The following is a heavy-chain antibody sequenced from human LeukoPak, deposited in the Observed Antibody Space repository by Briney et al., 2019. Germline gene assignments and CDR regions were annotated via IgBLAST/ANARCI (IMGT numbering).Heavy chain of an antibody. CDR2: ISSSSSYI. D-gene: IGHD6-13*01. V-gene: IGHV3-21*01. CDR1: GFTFSSYS. Sequence: PGGSLRLSCAASGFTFSSYSMNWVRQAPGKGLEWVSSISSSSSYIYYADSVKGRFTISRDNAKNSLYLQMNSLRAEDTAAYYCAREHLIAAAGDYWGQGTLVTVSS. J-gene: IGHJ4*02. CDR3: AREHLIAAAGDY.